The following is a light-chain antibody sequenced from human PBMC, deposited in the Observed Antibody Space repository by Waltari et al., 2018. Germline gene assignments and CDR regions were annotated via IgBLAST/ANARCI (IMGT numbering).Light chain of an antibody. V-gene: IGKV3-20*01. CDR3: QHYVRLPAT. Sequence: EIVLTQSPGTQSLSPGERATLSCRASQSVSRTLAWYQQKPGQAPRLLIYGASTRATGIPERFSGGGSGTDFSLTISRLEPEDFALYYCQHYVRLPATFGQGTKVEIK. J-gene: IGKJ1*01. CDR2: GAS. CDR1: QSVSRT.